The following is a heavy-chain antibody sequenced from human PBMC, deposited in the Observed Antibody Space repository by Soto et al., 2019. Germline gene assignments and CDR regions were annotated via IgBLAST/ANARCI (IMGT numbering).Heavy chain of an antibody. CDR2: IDPSDSYT. Sequence: GESLKISCKGSGYSFTSYWISWVRQMPGKGLEWMGRIDPSDSYTNYSPSFQGHVTISADKSISTAYLQWSSLKASDTAMYYCARHTRYYDFCGGYYYWRDAFDIWGQGTMVTVSS. CDR1: GYSFTSYW. V-gene: IGHV5-10-1*01. CDR3: ARHTRYYDFCGGYYYWRDAFDI. D-gene: IGHD3-3*01. J-gene: IGHJ3*02.